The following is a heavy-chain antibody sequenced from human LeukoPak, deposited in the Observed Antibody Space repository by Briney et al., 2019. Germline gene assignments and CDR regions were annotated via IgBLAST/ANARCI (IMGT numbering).Heavy chain of an antibody. Sequence: GGSLRLSCAPSGFTFSGYWMSWVRQAPGEWLEWVANINQDGSEKYYVDSVKGRFTISRDNAKNSLFLQLGSLRVEDTAVYYCARESTAGYNSSWYGFRNWGQGTLVSVSS. J-gene: IGHJ1*01. D-gene: IGHD6-13*01. V-gene: IGHV3-7*01. CDR2: INQDGSEK. CDR1: GFTFSGYW. CDR3: ARESTAGYNSSWYGFRN.